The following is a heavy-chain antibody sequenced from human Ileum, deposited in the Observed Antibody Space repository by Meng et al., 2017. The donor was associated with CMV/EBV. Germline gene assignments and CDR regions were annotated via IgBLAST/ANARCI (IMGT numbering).Heavy chain of an antibody. D-gene: IGHD2-21*01. CDR3: AIYYGGVGGRGY. Sequence: QVQRQEPGPGLVKPSQTLSLTCRGSGDSISSDNYPWSGIRPPAGKGREWIGQRHKNGNDNYNASLKSRVTISIDTSKNQFSLTLTSVTAADTAVYYCAIYYGGVGGRGYWAQGTLVTVSS. CDR2: RHKNGND. V-gene: IGHV4-61*02. CDR1: GDSISSDNYP. J-gene: IGHJ4*02.